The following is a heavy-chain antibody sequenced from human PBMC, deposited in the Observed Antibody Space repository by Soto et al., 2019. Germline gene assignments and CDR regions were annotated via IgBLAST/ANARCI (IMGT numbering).Heavy chain of an antibody. D-gene: IGHD3-16*01. CDR3: ARGEYDYVWGSYGLDAFDI. V-gene: IGHV3-74*01. CDR2: INSDGSST. CDR1: GFTFSSYW. Sequence: GGSLRLSCAASGFTFSSYWMHWVRQAPGKGLVWVSRINSDGSSTSYADSVKGRFTISRDNAKNTLYLQMNSLRVEDTAVYHCARGEYDYVWGSYGLDAFDIWGQGTMVTVSS. J-gene: IGHJ3*02.